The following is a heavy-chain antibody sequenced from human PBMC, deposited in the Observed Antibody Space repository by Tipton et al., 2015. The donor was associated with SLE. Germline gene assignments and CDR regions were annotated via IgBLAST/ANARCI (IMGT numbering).Heavy chain of an antibody. D-gene: IGHD3-16*01. V-gene: IGHV3-48*03. CDR1: AFTFSSFA. CDR2: ITGSGTTI. CDR3: ARDLGGFDY. Sequence: GSLRLSCTASAFTFSSFAMHWVRQAPGKGLEWLSFITGSGTTIYYADSVKGRFTISRDNAKNSLYLQMNSLRDEDTAFYYCARDLGGFDYWGQGTLVTVSS. J-gene: IGHJ4*02.